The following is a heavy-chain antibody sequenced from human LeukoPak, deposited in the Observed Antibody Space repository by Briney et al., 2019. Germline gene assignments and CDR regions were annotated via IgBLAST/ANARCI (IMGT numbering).Heavy chain of an antibody. J-gene: IGHJ5*02. D-gene: IGHD3-3*01. V-gene: IGHV1-18*01. Sequence: GASVKVSCKASGYTFTSYGISWVRQAPGQGLEWMGWISAYNGNTNYAQKLQGRVTMTTDTSTSTAYMELRSLRSDDTAVYYCARGRITIFRVVIPFDPWGQGTLVTVSS. CDR3: ARGRITIFRVVIPFDP. CDR1: GYTFTSYG. CDR2: ISAYNGNT.